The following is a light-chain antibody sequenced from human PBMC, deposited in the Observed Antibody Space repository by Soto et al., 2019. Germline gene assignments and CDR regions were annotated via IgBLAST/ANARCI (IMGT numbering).Light chain of an antibody. CDR3: QQRSNWPLT. CDR2: DAS. J-gene: IGKJ4*01. CDR1: QSISSY. Sequence: EIVLTQSPATLSLSPGERATLSCRASQSISSYLAWYQKKPGQAPRLLIYDASDRATGIPARFSGSGSDTDFTLTISSLEPEDFAVYYCQQRSNWPLTFGGGTKVDIK. V-gene: IGKV3-11*01.